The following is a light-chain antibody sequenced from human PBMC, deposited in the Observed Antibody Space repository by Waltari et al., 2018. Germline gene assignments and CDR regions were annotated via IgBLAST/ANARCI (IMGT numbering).Light chain of an antibody. J-gene: IGLJ2*01. Sequence: QSALTQPASVSGSPGQSITISCTGTSSDVGSYNLVSWYQQHPGKAPKLMIYEDTKRPSGVSDRFSGSKSGNTASPTISGLQAEDEADYYCCSYAGSSPHVVFGGGTKLTVL. CDR2: EDT. CDR3: CSYAGSSPHVV. V-gene: IGLV2-23*01. CDR1: SSDVGSYNL.